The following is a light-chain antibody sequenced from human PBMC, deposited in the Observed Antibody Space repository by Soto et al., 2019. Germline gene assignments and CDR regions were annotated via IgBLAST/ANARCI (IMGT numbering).Light chain of an antibody. Sequence: QSALTQPASVSGSPGQSITISCTGTSSDVGGYNYVSWYQQHPGKAPKLMIYDVSNRHSGVSNRFSGSKSVNTASLTISWLQAEDEADYYCSSYTSSSTVVFGGGTKLTVL. CDR1: SSDVGGYNY. V-gene: IGLV2-14*03. CDR2: DVS. J-gene: IGLJ2*01. CDR3: SSYTSSSTVV.